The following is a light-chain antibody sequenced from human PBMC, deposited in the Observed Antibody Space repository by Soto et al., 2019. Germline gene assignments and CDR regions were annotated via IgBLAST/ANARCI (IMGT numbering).Light chain of an antibody. J-gene: IGKJ4*01. Sequence: EIVLTQSPGTLSLSPGERATLSCRASQSVSSSFLAWYQQKPGQAPRLLIYGTFSSATGIPDRFSGSGSGTGFTLTISRLEPEDFGVYYCQQYGSSPLTFGGGTKVEIK. CDR1: QSVSSSF. CDR3: QQYGSSPLT. CDR2: GTF. V-gene: IGKV3-20*01.